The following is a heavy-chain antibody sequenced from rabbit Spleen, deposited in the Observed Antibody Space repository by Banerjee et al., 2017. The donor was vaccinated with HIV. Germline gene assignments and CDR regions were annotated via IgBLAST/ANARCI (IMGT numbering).Heavy chain of an antibody. CDR3: ARGSATMTMVITGYYFNL. J-gene: IGHJ4*01. CDR2: IYVGSDNT. V-gene: IGHV1S40*01. Sequence: QSLEESGGDLVKPGTSLTLTCTASGFTFSTAYMCWVRQAPGKGLEWIACIYVGSDNTYYANWAKGRFTISKTSSTTVTLQMTSLTAADTATYFCARGSATMTMVITGYYFNLWGQGTLVTVS. D-gene: IGHD2-1*01. CDR1: GFTFSTAY.